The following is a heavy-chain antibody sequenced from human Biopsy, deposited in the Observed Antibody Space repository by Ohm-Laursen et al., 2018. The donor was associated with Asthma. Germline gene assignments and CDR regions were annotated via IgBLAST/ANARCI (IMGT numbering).Heavy chain of an antibody. D-gene: IGHD4-17*01. J-gene: IGHJ4*02. V-gene: IGHV1-24*01. Sequence: SVKISCNISGYSLTDLSMHWVRQAPGQGLEWMGGHDHEEGGTVNARRFQGRVTMTEDTSTDTAHMELSSLSSDDTAVYYCASDFPKDYVRYNFQFWGQGTLVTVSS. CDR3: ASDFPKDYVRYNFQF. CDR2: HDHEEGGT. CDR1: GYSLTDLS.